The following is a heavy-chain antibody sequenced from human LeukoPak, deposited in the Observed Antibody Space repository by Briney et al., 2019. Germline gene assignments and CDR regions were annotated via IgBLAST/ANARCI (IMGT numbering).Heavy chain of an antibody. CDR3: ARQERYFDWLLPRRYYFDY. D-gene: IGHD3-9*01. CDR2: IYHSGST. Sequence: NTSETLSLTCAVSGGSISSSNWWSWVRQPPGKGLEWIGEIYHSGSTNYNPSLKSRVTISVDTSKNQFSLKLSSVTAADTAVYYCARQERYFDWLLPRRYYFDYWGQGTLVTVSS. V-gene: IGHV4-4*02. CDR1: GGSISSSNW. J-gene: IGHJ4*02.